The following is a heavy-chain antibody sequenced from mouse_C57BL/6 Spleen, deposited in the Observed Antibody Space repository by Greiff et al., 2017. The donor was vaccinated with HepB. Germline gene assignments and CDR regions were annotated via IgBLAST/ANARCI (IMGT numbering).Heavy chain of an antibody. CDR3: ARRPLFQPGDWYFDV. CDR1: GFSLSTSGMG. V-gene: IGHV8-12*01. CDR2: IYWEDDK. Sequence: QVTLKECGPGILQSSQTLSLTCSFSGFSLSTSGMGVSWIRQPSGKGLEWLAHIYWEDDKRYNPSLKSRLTISKDTSRNQVFLKITSVDTADTATYYCARRPLFQPGDWYFDVWGTGTTVTVSS. D-gene: IGHD1-1*01. J-gene: IGHJ1*03.